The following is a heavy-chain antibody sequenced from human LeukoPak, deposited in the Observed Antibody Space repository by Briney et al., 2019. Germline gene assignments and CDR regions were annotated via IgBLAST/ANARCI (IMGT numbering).Heavy chain of an antibody. J-gene: IGHJ4*02. D-gene: IGHD3-3*01. V-gene: IGHV3-7*03. CDR2: INRDGSER. CDR1: GFTFSNYW. CDR3: ARDQYDTWSRRGNFDS. Sequence: GGSLRLSCAASGFTFSNYWMAWVPQAPGKGREWVANINRDGSERDYVDSVKGRFTISRDDAKSSLYLQMNSLRAEDTAVYYCARDQYDTWSRRGNFDSWGQGTLVIVSS.